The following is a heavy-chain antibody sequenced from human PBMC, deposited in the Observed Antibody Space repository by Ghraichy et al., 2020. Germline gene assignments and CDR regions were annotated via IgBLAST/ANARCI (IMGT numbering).Heavy chain of an antibody. CDR1: GFTFSTYW. V-gene: IGHV3-7*01. J-gene: IGHJ4*01. D-gene: IGHD6-6*01. Sequence: GGSLRLSCAASGFTFSTYWMSWVRQTPAKGLEWLAIIKEDGSQKYYVDSVKGRFTISRENAKNSLYLQVNNLRVEDTAVYYCARTYSDSSDYFDYWGHGTLVTVSS. CDR3: ARTYSDSSDYFDY. CDR2: IKEDGSQK.